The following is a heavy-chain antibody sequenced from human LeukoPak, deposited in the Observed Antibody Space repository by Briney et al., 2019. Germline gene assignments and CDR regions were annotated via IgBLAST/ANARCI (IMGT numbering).Heavy chain of an antibody. CDR3: ARQGYYGPFDY. V-gene: IGHV4-39*01. CDR2: IYYSGST. CDR1: GGSISSSNYY. J-gene: IGHJ4*02. Sequence: SETLSLTCTVSGGSISSSNYYWGWIRQPPGKGLEWIGSIYYSGSTYYNPSLKSRVTISVDTSKNQFSLKLSSVTAADTAVYYCARQGYYGPFDYWGQGTLVTVSS. D-gene: IGHD3-3*01.